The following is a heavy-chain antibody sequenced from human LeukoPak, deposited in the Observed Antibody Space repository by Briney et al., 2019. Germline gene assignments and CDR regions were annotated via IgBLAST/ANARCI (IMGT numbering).Heavy chain of an antibody. D-gene: IGHD6-13*01. CDR2: INPNSGGT. V-gene: IGHV1-2*02. CDR3: TRGQATSWYVY. Sequence: ASVKVSCKASGYTFTDYYMHWVRQAPGQGLEWMGWINPNSGGTNYAQKFQGRVTMTRDTSISTAYMELSRLTSDDTAVYYCTRGQATSWYVYWGQGTLVTVSS. CDR1: GYTFTDYY. J-gene: IGHJ4*02.